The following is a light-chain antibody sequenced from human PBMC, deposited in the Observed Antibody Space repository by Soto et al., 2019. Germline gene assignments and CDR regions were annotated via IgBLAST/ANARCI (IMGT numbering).Light chain of an antibody. J-gene: IGKJ1*01. CDR2: GTS. CDR3: QYYGSSPRT. V-gene: IGKV3-20*01. CDR1: QSVSSRH. Sequence: EIVVTQSPGTVSLSPGERATLSCRASQSVSSRHLAWYQQKPGQAPRLLIYGTSNRATGIPDRFSGSGSGPDFSLIISRLEPEDFAVYYCQYYGSSPRTFGQGTKVDI.